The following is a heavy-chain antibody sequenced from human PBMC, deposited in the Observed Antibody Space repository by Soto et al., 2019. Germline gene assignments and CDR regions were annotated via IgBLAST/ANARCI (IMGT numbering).Heavy chain of an antibody. D-gene: IGHD6-13*01. V-gene: IGHV3-23*01. CDR1: GFTFSSCV. J-gene: IGHJ6*02. Sequence: GGSLRLSCAASGFTFSSCVMNWVRQAPGKGLEWVSSISGYSGSTYYADSVKGRFTISRDNARNSLYLQMNSLRAEDTAVYYCARDPAADGYYGMDVWGQGTTVTVSS. CDR3: ARDPAADGYYGMDV. CDR2: ISGYSGST.